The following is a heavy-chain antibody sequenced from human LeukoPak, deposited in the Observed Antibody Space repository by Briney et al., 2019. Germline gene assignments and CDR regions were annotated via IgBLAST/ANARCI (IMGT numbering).Heavy chain of an antibody. V-gene: IGHV1-46*01. CDR1: GYTFTSYY. D-gene: IGHD1-20*01. CDR3: ARVLGGGITGTDAFDI. CDR2: INPSGGST. Sequence: ASVKVSCKASGYTFTSYYMHWVRQAPGQGLEWMGIINPSGGSTSYAQKFQGRVTMTRDTSTSTVYMELSSLRSEDTAVYYCARVLGGGITGTDAFDIWGQGTMVTVSS. J-gene: IGHJ3*02.